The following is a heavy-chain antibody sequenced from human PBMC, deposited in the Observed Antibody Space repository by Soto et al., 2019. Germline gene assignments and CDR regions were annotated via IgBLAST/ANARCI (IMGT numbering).Heavy chain of an antibody. CDR2: ISYDGNVA. Sequence: QVQLVESGGGVVQPGRSLRPSCAASGFTFSNYGMHWVCQAPGKGLEWVIVISYDGNVAYYADSVKGRFTISRDNSKNTLYLQMNSLRTEDTAMYYCAKEGPITNWYFDYWGQGTLVTVSS. V-gene: IGHV3-30*18. CDR3: AKEGPITNWYFDY. D-gene: IGHD1-1*01. CDR1: GFTFSNYG. J-gene: IGHJ4*02.